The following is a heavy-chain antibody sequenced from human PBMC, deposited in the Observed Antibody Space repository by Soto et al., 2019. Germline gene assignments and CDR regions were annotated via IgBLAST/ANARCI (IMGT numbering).Heavy chain of an antibody. CDR1: GGSISSYY. D-gene: IGHD3-10*01. Sequence: SETLSLTSTVSGGSISSYYWSWIRQPPGKGLEWIGYIYYSGSTNYNPPLKSRVTISVDTSKNQFSLKLSSVTAADTAVYYCARDYPRGGFDPWGQGTLVTVSS. V-gene: IGHV4-59*01. CDR3: ARDYPRGGFDP. J-gene: IGHJ5*02. CDR2: IYYSGST.